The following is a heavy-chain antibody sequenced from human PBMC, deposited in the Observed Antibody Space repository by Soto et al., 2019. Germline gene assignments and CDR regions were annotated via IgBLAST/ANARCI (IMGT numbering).Heavy chain of an antibody. V-gene: IGHV3-23*01. J-gene: IGHJ4*02. Sequence: GGSLRLSCAASGFTFSSYAMSWVRQAPGKGLEWVSAISGSGGSTYYADSVKGRFTISRDNSKNTLYLQMNSLRAEDTAVYYCANDSLKPGWYIDHSGQGTLATVSS. CDR2: ISGSGGST. CDR3: ANDSLKPGWYIDH. CDR1: GFTFSSYA.